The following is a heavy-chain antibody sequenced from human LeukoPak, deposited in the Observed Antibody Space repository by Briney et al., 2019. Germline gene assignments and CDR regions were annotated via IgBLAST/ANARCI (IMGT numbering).Heavy chain of an antibody. Sequence: SETLTLTCTVSGGSISSYYWSWIRQPAGKGLEWIGRIYTSGSTNYNPSLKSRVTMSVDTSKNQFPLKLSSVTAADTAVYYCARDRTTGSGWYKTRYYFDYWGQGTLVTVSS. J-gene: IGHJ4*02. D-gene: IGHD6-19*01. V-gene: IGHV4-4*07. CDR2: IYTSGST. CDR1: GGSISSYY. CDR3: ARDRTTGSGWYKTRYYFDY.